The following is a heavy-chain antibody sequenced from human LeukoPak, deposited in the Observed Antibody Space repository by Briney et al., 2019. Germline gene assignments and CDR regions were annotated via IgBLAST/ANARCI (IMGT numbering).Heavy chain of an antibody. CDR1: DYTFVSFG. CDR3: ARVPTIFGVDREQNHFDR. CDR2: NRAYNSNR. V-gene: IGHV1-18*01. D-gene: IGHD3-3*01. J-gene: IGHJ4*02. Sequence: ASVKVSCKASDYTFVSFGITWVRQAPGQGLEWVGGNRAYNSNRKIAQKFLGRVTLTTDTSASTAYMELRNLKSDDTAVYFCARVPTIFGVDREQNHFDRWGQRTLVIVSS.